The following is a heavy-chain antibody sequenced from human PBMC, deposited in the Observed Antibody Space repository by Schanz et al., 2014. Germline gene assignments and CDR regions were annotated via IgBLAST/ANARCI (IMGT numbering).Heavy chain of an antibody. D-gene: IGHD2-2*01. CDR3: ARAGYDADNWFDP. J-gene: IGHJ5*02. CDR1: GFGFSSYS. V-gene: IGHV3-48*01. Sequence: EVQLLESGGGLIQPGGSLRLSCAASGFGFSSYSMNWVRQAPGKGLEWVSYIGNGGVTIYYADSVKGRFTISRDNAKNSLFLQMNSLRAEDTAVYYCARAGYDADNWFDPWGQGTLVTVSS. CDR2: IGNGGVTI.